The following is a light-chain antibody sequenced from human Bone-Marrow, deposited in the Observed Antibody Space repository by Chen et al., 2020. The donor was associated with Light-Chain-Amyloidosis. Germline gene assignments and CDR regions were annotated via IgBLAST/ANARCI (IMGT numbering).Light chain of an antibody. CDR1: NIGSTS. CDR2: DAS. V-gene: IGLV3-21*02. CDR3: QVWDRSSDRPV. Sequence: SYVLTQPSSVSVAPGQTATIACGGNNIGSTSVHWYQKTPGQAPLLVVDDASDRPPGIPERLSGSNSGNTATLTISRVEAGDEADYYCQVWDRSSDRPVFGGGTKLTVL. J-gene: IGLJ3*02.